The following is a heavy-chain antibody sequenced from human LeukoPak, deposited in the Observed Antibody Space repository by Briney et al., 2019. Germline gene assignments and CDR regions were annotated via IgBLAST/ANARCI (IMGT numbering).Heavy chain of an antibody. CDR3: ARDRGRLYFGELLPYYFDY. V-gene: IGHV3-7*01. CDR2: IKQDGGEE. CDR1: GFIFSTYW. J-gene: IGHJ4*02. D-gene: IGHD3-10*01. Sequence: GGSLRLSCAASGFIFSTYWMSWVRQAPGKGLEWVANIKQDGGEEHYVDSVKGRFTISRDNAKNSLYLQMNSLRAEDTAVYYCARDRGRLYFGELLPYYFDYWGQGTLVTVSS.